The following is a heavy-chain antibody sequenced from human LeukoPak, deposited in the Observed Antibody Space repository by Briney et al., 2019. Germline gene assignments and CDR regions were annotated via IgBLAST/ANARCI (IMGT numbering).Heavy chain of an antibody. CDR1: GGSISSYY. V-gene: IGHV4-59*08. J-gene: IGHJ4*02. CDR3: ARHYVFVSGGSSFDY. CDR2: IYSSGST. Sequence: PSETLSLTCTVSGGSISSYYWSWIRQPPGKGLEWIGYIYSSGSTNYNPSLKSRITISLDTSKNQFSLNLNSVTAADTAVYYCARHYVFVSGGSSFDYWGQGTLVTVSS. D-gene: IGHD3-16*01.